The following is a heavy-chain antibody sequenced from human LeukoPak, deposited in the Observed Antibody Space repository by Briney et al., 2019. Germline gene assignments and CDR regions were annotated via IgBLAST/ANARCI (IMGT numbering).Heavy chain of an antibody. CDR3: ASRLAVPAVNYYYYYMDV. Sequence: SDTLSLTCTVSGGSISSGSYYWSWNRQPPGKGLEWIGRIYNSGSTNSNPSLNSVITISVATTNTEFSLKLSSVTAATTAEYYCASRLAVPAVNYYYYYMDVWGKGTTVTVSS. CDR2: IYNSGST. V-gene: IGHV4-61*02. J-gene: IGHJ6*03. CDR1: GGSISSGSYY. D-gene: IGHD2-2*01.